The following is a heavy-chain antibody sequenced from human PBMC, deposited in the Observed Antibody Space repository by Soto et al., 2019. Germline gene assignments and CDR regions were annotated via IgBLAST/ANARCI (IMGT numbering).Heavy chain of an antibody. J-gene: IGHJ6*02. D-gene: IGHD3-10*01. CDR3: AGGGFGQLLYYPSYYYYGMDV. CDR1: GFTFSSSA. CDR2: IVVGSGKT. V-gene: IGHV1-58*02. Sequence: GASVKVSCKASGFTFSSSAIQWVRQARGQRLEWIGRIVVGSGKTNYAQKFQERVTITRDTSTSTAYMELSSLRSEDTGVYYCAGGGFGQLLYYPSYYYYGMDVWGQGTTVTVSS.